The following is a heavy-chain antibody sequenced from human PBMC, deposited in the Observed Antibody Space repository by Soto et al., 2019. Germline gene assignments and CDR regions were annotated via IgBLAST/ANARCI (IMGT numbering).Heavy chain of an antibody. D-gene: IGHD3-22*01. J-gene: IGHJ6*02. V-gene: IGHV1-8*01. CDR1: GYTFTSYD. CDR2: MNTNSGNT. Sequence: ASVKVSCKASGYTFTSYDINWVRQATGQGLEWMGWMNTNSGNTGYAQKFQGRVTMTRNTSISTAYMELSSLRSEDTAVYYCARIFYYDSSGYYYYYYYGMDVWGQGTTVTVSS. CDR3: ARIFYYDSSGYYYYYYYGMDV.